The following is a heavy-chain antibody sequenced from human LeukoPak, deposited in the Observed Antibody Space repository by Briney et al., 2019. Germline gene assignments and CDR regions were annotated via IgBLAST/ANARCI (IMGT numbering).Heavy chain of an antibody. J-gene: IGHJ3*02. D-gene: IGHD5-18*01. Sequence: SETLSLTCTVSGGSISSYYWSWIRPPPGEGLEWIGYIYYSGSTNYNPSLKSRVTISVDTSKNHFSLKLSSVNAADTAVYYCARPGVGSGRYGALDIWGQGTMVTVSS. V-gene: IGHV4-59*08. CDR2: IYYSGST. CDR1: GGSISSYY. CDR3: ARPGVGSGRYGALDI.